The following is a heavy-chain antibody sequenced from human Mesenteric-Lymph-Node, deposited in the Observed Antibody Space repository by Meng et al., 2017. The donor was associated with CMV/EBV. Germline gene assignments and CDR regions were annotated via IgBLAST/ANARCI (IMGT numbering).Heavy chain of an antibody. D-gene: IGHD3-10*01. V-gene: IGHV1-8*01. Sequence: ASVKVSCKASGYSFTNYDIHWVRQATGQGLEWMGWMNPNSGKSGYAQKFQGRVTMTRNTSISTAYMELSSLRSEDTAVYYCARGYGSGSYEFDYWGQGTLVTVSS. J-gene: IGHJ4*02. CDR2: MNPNSGKS. CDR1: GYSFTNYD. CDR3: ARGYGSGSYEFDY.